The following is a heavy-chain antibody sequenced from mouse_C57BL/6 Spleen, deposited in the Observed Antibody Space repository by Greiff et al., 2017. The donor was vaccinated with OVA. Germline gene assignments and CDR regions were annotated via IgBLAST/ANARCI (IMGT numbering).Heavy chain of an antibody. CDR3: ARGGYDYGPYAMDY. D-gene: IGHD2-4*01. CDR1: GYTFTDYY. V-gene: IGHV1-26*01. J-gene: IGHJ4*01. CDR2: INPNNGGT. Sequence: EVQLQQSGPELVKPGASVKISCKASGYTFTDYYMNWVKQSHGKSLEWIGDINPNNGGTSYNQKFKGKATLTVDKSSSTAYMELRSLTSEDSAVYYCARGGYDYGPYAMDYWGQGTSVTVSS.